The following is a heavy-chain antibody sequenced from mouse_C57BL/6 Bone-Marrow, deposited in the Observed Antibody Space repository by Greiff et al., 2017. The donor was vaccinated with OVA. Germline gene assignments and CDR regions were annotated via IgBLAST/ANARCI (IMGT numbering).Heavy chain of an antibody. D-gene: IGHD2-10*01. CDR3: ARPPYYGIHYYAMDY. V-gene: IGHV1-50*01. CDR1: GYTFTRSR. CDR2: LDPSDRYT. Sequence: VQLQQSGAELVKPGASVKLSCKASGYTFTRSRMPWVKQRPRQALAWLGALDPSDRYTNSHQKFKGTATLTVDTSSSTAYMQLSSLTSEDSAVYYCARPPYYGIHYYAMDYWGQGTSVTVSS. J-gene: IGHJ4*01.